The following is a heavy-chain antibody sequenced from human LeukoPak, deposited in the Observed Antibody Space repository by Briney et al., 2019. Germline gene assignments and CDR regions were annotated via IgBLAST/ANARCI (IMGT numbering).Heavy chain of an antibody. V-gene: IGHV3-48*02. D-gene: IGHD3-10*01. Sequence: GSLRLSCAASGFTFSGYAMNRVRQAPGKGLEWVSHIYSSDTTYADSVKGRFTISRDNAKNSLYLQMNSLRDEATAVYYCARDLHYAFDIWGQGTMVTASS. J-gene: IGHJ3*02. CDR1: GFTFSGYA. CDR2: IYSSDTT. CDR3: ARDLHYAFDI.